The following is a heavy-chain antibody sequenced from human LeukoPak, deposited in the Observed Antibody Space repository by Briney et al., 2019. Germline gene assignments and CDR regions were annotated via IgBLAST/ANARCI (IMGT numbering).Heavy chain of an antibody. CDR1: GISITNYY. Sequence: PSETLSLTCAVSGISITNYYWAWIRQPAGKGLEWIGRMYISGSTNYNPSLKSRVTISIDKSKNQFSLKLRSVTAADTAVYYCARDYLVAAPLPSWGQGTLVTVSS. CDR2: MYISGST. D-gene: IGHD5-12*01. V-gene: IGHV4-4*07. J-gene: IGHJ5*02. CDR3: ARDYLVAAPLPS.